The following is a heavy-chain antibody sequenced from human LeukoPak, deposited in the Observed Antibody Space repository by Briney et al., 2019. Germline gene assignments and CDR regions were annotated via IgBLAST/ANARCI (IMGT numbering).Heavy chain of an antibody. CDR3: AKDKDLSLGDDRLY. V-gene: IGHV3-23*01. J-gene: IGHJ4*02. CDR1: GFTFSSYV. D-gene: IGHD3-16*01. Sequence: PGGSLKLSCTASGFTFSSYVMTWVRQAPGKGLEWVSGISGSGDTYYADSVKGRFTISRDNSRNRLYLQMNSLRAEDTAVYYCAKDKDLSLGDDRLYWGQGTLATVSS. CDR2: ISGSGDT.